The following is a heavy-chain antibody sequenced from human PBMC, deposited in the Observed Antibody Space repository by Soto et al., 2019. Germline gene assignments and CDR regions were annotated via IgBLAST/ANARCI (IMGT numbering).Heavy chain of an antibody. CDR1: GLTFSGYG. D-gene: IGHD1-26*01. Sequence: GGSLRLSCEASGLTFSGYGMHWVRQAPGKWLEWVAVISYYGTNEYYEDSVKGRFTISRDNSKNTLYLQMNSLRIGDTAVYFCAKEDPSGRYSLDYWGQGSQVNVSS. CDR2: ISYYGTNE. CDR3: AKEDPSGRYSLDY. J-gene: IGHJ4*02. V-gene: IGHV3-30*18.